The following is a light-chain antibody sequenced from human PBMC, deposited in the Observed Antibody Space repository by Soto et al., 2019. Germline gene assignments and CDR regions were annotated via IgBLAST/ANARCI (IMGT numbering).Light chain of an antibody. V-gene: IGLV1-40*01. J-gene: IGLJ2*01. Sequence: QSVLTQPPSVSGAPGQRVTISCTGSSSNIGAGYDVHWYQQLPGTAPKLLIYGDNNRPSGVPDRFSGSKSGTSASLVITGLQAEDEADYYCQSYDSSLSGSLFGGGTKVTVL. CDR1: SSNIGAGYD. CDR2: GDN. CDR3: QSYDSSLSGSL.